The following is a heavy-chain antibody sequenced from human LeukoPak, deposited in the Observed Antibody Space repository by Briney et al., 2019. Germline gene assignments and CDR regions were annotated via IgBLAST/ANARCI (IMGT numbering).Heavy chain of an antibody. V-gene: IGHV1-69*05. CDR1: GGTFSSYA. J-gene: IGHJ4*02. Sequence: SVKVSCKASGGTFSSYAISWVRQAPGQGLEWMGGIIPIFGTANYAQKFQGRVTITTDESTSTAYMELSSLRSEDTAVYYCARVGVAGTFFDYWGQGTLVTVSS. D-gene: IGHD6-19*01. CDR2: IIPIFGTA. CDR3: ARVGVAGTFFDY.